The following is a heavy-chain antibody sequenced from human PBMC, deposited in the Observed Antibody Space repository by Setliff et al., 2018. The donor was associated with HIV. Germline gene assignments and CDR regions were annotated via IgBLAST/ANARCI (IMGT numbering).Heavy chain of an antibody. CDR2: IYNSGGT. Sequence: PSETLSLTCTVSGGSMSSYFWSWIRQSPGKGLEWIGYIYNSGGTNYNPSLKSRVTISLVTSKNQFSRNLTSVTAADTAVYYCARVDCSGGSCYSPAYWGQGTLVTVSS. CDR1: GGSMSSYF. CDR3: ARVDCSGGSCYSPAY. J-gene: IGHJ4*02. D-gene: IGHD2-15*01. V-gene: IGHV4-59*01.